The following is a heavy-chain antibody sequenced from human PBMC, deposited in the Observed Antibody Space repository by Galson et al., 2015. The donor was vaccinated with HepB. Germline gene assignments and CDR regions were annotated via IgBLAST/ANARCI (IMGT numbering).Heavy chain of an antibody. J-gene: IGHJ6*02. D-gene: IGHD3-10*01. V-gene: IGHV3-49*03. CDR3: ASVGSGRSDYYYYGMDV. CDR2: IRSKAYGGTP. Sequence: SLRLSCAASGFTFGDYAINWFRQAPGKGLEWVGVIRSKAYGGTPEYAASVKGRFTISRDDSKAIAYLQMNGLKTEDTAVYYCASVGSGRSDYYYYGMDVWGQGTTVTVSS. CDR1: GFTFGDYA.